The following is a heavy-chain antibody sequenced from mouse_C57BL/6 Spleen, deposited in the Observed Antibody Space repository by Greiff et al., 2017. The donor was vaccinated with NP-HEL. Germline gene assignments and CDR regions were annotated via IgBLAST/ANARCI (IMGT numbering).Heavy chain of an antibody. CDR1: GYTFTDYE. J-gene: IGHJ3*01. CDR3: SSGAWFAY. V-gene: IGHV1-15*01. Sequence: VQLQQSGAELVRPGASVTLSCKASGYTFTDYEMHWVKQTPVYGLEWIGAIDPETGGTAYNQKFKGKAILTADKSSSTAYMELRSLTSEDSAVYYCSSGAWFAYWGQGTLVTVSA. CDR2: IDPETGGT.